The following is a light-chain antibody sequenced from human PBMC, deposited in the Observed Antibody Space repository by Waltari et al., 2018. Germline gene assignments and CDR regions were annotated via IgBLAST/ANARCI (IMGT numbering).Light chain of an antibody. Sequence: QSVLTQPPSVSGAPGQRVTISCPGSSSNIGAGSDVPWYPQLPGTAPKLLIYGNSNRPSGVPDRFSGSKSGTSASLAITGLQAEDEADYYCQSYDSTLSGSMIFGGGTKLTVL. CDR1: SSNIGAGSD. J-gene: IGLJ2*01. CDR2: GNS. CDR3: QSYDSTLSGSMI. V-gene: IGLV1-40*01.